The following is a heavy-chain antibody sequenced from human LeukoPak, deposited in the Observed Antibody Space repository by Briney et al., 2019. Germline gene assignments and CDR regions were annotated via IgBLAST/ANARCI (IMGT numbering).Heavy chain of an antibody. V-gene: IGHV4-39*01. J-gene: IGHJ5*02. CDR1: GGSISSSSYY. Sequence: PSETLSLTCTVSGGSISSSSYYWGWIRQPPGKGLEWIGSIYYSGSTYYNPSLKSRVTISVDTSKNQFSLKLRSVTAADTAVYYCARLLYDGDYLWGQGTLVTVSS. CDR3: ARLLYDGDYL. D-gene: IGHD4-17*01. CDR2: IYYSGST.